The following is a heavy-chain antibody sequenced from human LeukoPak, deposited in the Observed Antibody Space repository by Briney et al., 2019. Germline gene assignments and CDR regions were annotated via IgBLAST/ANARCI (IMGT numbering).Heavy chain of an antibody. D-gene: IGHD2-2*01. CDR3: ARATYQHDFDY. CDR1: GGSFSGYY. Sequence: SETLSLTCAVYGGSFSGYYWSWIRQPPGKGLEWIGYIYYSGSTNYNPSLKSRVTISVDTSKNQFSLKLSSVTAADTAVYYCARATYQHDFDYWGQGTLVTVSS. V-gene: IGHV4-59*01. J-gene: IGHJ4*02. CDR2: IYYSGST.